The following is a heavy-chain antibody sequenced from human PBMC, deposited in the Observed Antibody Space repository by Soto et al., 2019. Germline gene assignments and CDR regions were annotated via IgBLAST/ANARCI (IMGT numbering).Heavy chain of an antibody. J-gene: IGHJ3*02. CDR3: ARRHGDYDDAFDI. Sequence: PSETLSLTCTVSGGSISSSSYYWGWIRQPPGEGLEWIGSIYYSGSTYYNPSLKSRVTISVDTSKNQFSLKLSSVTAADTAAYYCARRHGDYDDAFDIWGQGTMVTVSS. CDR2: IYYSGST. CDR1: GGSISSSSYY. V-gene: IGHV4-39*01. D-gene: IGHD4-17*01.